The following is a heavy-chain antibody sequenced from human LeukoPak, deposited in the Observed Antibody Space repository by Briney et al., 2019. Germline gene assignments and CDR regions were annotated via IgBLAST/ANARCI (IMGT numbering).Heavy chain of an antibody. CDR2: IIPIFGTA. CDR1: GGTFSSNT. D-gene: IGHD2-15*01. Sequence: SVKVSCKASGGTFSSNTISWVRQAPGQGLECMGGIIPIFGTANYAQKFQGRVTITADESTSTAYMELSSLRYEDTAVYYCARVWCSGGSCYSSRGAFDIWGQGTMVTVSS. CDR3: ARVWCSGGSCYSSRGAFDI. J-gene: IGHJ3*02. V-gene: IGHV1-69*13.